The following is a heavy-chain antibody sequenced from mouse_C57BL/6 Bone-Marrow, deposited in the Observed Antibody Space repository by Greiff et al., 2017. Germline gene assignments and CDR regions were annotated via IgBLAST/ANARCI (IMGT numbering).Heavy chain of an antibody. V-gene: IGHV14-4*01. CDR2: LDPENGDT. Sequence: EVQLQQSGAELVRPGASVKLSCTASGFNIKDAYMHWVKQRPEQGLEWIGWLDPENGDTEYASKFQGKATITADTSSNTAYLQLSSLTSEDAAVYYCTSLYSNYWYFDVWGTGTTVTVSS. D-gene: IGHD2-5*01. J-gene: IGHJ1*03. CDR3: TSLYSNYWYFDV. CDR1: GFNIKDAY.